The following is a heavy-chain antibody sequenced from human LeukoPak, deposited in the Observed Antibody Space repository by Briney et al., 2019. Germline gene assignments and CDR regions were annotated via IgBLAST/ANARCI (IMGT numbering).Heavy chain of an antibody. CDR2: IKSKTDGGTT. CDR3: TTDRRYSYGGRAMDV. CDR1: GFTFSNAW. D-gene: IGHD5-18*01. V-gene: IGHV3-15*01. J-gene: IGHJ6*04. Sequence: PGGSLRLSCAASGFTFSNAWMSWVRHAPGKGLEWVVRIKSKTDGGTTDYAAPVKGRFTISRDDSKNTLYLQMNSLKTEDTAVYYCTTDRRYSYGGRAMDVWGKGTTVTVSS.